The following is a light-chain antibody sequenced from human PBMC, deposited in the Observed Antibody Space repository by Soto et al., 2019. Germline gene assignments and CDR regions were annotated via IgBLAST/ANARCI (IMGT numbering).Light chain of an antibody. CDR2: DAS. Sequence: DIQMTQYPSTLSATAVDRVTITGRASQSISAWLAWYQKKPGKAPKLLIYDASNLASGVPSRFSGSGSGTEFTLTISNLQPADFATYYCQQYENYWTFGQGTKVDIK. J-gene: IGKJ1*01. CDR1: QSISAW. CDR3: QQYENYWT. V-gene: IGKV1-5*01.